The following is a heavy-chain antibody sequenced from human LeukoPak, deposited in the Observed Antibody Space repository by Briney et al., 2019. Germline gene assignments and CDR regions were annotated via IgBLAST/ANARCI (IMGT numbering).Heavy chain of an antibody. Sequence: SQTLSLTCTVSGGSISSGSYYWSWIRQPAGKGLEWIGRIYTSGSTNYNPSHKSRVTISVDPSKNQFSLKLSSVAAADTAVYYCARDGYYDSSGYYPFDYWGQGTLVTVSS. CDR1: GGSISSGSYY. D-gene: IGHD3-22*01. CDR2: IYTSGST. J-gene: IGHJ4*02. CDR3: ARDGYYDSSGYYPFDY. V-gene: IGHV4-61*02.